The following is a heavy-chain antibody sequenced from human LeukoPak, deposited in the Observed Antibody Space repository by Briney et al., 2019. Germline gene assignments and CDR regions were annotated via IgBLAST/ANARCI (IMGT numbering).Heavy chain of an antibody. D-gene: IGHD3-22*01. J-gene: IGHJ4*02. V-gene: IGHV4-34*01. CDR1: GGSFSGYY. CDR3: ARGAKYYDSSGYYPLDY. Sequence: SETLSLTCAVYGGSFSGYYWSWIRQPPGKGLEWSGEINHRGSTNYNPSLKSRVTISLDTSKNQFSLKLSSVTAADTAVYYCARGAKYYDSSGYYPLDYWGQGTLVTVSS. CDR2: INHRGST.